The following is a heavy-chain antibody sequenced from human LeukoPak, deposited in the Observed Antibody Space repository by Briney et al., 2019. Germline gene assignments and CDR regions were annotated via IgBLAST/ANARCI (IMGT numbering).Heavy chain of an antibody. CDR3: ARFACSSTSCYFDY. CDR2: IIPILGIA. V-gene: IGHV1-69*04. D-gene: IGHD2-2*01. J-gene: IGHJ4*02. Sequence: SVKVSCKASGGTFSSYAISWVRQAPGQGLEWMGRIIPILGIANYAQKFQGRVTITADKSTSTAYMELSSLRSEDTAVYYCARFACSSTSCYFDYWGQGTLVTVSS. CDR1: GGTFSSYA.